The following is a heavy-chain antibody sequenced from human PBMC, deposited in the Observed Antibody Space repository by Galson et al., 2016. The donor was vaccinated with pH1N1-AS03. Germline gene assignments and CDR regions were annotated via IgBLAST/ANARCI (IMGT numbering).Heavy chain of an antibody. CDR2: IYSGVSTDT. Sequence: QSGAEVKKPGESLKISCKGSGYSFVSHWIGWARQMPGKGLEWMGVIYSGVSTDTRYSPSFQGQVTISADKSISTAYLQWSSLKASDSAIYYCARTSGYSSHWALDIWGQGTMVTVSS. D-gene: IGHD5-18*01. CDR3: ARTSGYSSHWALDI. J-gene: IGHJ3*02. CDR1: GYSFVSHW. V-gene: IGHV5-51*01.